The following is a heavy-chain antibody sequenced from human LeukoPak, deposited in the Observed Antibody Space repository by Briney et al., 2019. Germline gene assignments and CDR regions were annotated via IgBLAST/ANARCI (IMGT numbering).Heavy chain of an antibody. CDR1: SGSISSYY. J-gene: IGHJ5*02. Sequence: SETLSLTCTVSSGSISSYYWSWIRQPPGKGLEWIGSIYYSGSTYYNPSLKSRVTISVDTSKNQFSLKLSSVTAADTAVYYCARTTMVRGVLYSNWFDPWGQGTLVTVSS. CDR3: ARTTMVRGVLYSNWFDP. V-gene: IGHV4-59*12. CDR2: IYYSGST. D-gene: IGHD3-10*01.